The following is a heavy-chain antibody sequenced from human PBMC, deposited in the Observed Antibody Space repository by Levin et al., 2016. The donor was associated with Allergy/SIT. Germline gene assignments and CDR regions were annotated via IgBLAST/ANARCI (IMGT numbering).Heavy chain of an antibody. Sequence: VRQMPGKGLEWVANIKQDGSDRHYVDPVKGRFTISRDNAQNLLYLQMKSLRAEDTAVYYCARDIEWIQLWYSRLGSLDYWGQGALVTVSS. CDR2: IKQDGSDR. CDR3: ARDIEWIQLWYSRLGSLDY. J-gene: IGHJ4*02. V-gene: IGHV3-7*05. D-gene: IGHD5-18*01.